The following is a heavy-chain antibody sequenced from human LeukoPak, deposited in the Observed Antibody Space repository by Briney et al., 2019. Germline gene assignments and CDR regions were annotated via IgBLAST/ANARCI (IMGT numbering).Heavy chain of an antibody. CDR2: ISYDGSDK. D-gene: IGHD1/OR15-1a*01. Sequence: PGRSLRLSCAASGFTFSSYVMHWVRQAPGKGLEWLSAISYDGSDKYYAGSVKGRFTISRDNSKNTLYLQTNSLRAEDTAVYYCAREEQNIYVFDYWGQGTLVTVSS. V-gene: IGHV3-30*04. J-gene: IGHJ4*02. CDR1: GFTFSSYV. CDR3: AREEQNIYVFDY.